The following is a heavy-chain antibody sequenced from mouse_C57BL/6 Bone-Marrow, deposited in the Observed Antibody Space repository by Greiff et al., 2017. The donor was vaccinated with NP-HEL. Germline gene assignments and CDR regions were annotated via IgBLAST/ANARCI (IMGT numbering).Heavy chain of an antibody. CDR2: IYPRSGNT. CDR3: ARSGYYGRGYYAMDY. D-gene: IGHD1-1*01. V-gene: IGHV1-81*01. CDR1: GYTFTSYG. J-gene: IGHJ4*01. Sequence: VKLQQSGAELARPGASVKLSCKASGYTFTSYGISWVKQRTGQGLEWIGEIYPRSGNTYYNEKFKGKATLTADKSSSTAYMELRSLTSEDSAVYFCARSGYYGRGYYAMDYWGQGTSVTVSS.